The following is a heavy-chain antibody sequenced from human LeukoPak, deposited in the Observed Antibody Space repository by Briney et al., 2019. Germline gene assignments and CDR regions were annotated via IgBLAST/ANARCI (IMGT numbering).Heavy chain of an antibody. J-gene: IGHJ6*02. V-gene: IGHV3-23*01. CDR2: LSGSGGST. D-gene: IGHD2-2*02. Sequence: GGSLRLSCAASGFPFSSFAMSWVRQAPGKGREWVSALSGSGGSTYYADSAKGRFTISRDNSKNTLYLQMNSLRAEDTAVYYCAKGWLYPDVWAQGTTVTVSS. CDR3: AKGWLYPDV. CDR1: GFPFSSFA.